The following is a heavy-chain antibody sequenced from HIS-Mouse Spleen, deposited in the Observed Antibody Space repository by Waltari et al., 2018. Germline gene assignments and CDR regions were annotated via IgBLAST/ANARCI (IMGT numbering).Heavy chain of an antibody. CDR1: GGSISSSSYY. CDR3: AREIPYSSSWYDWYFDL. Sequence: QLQLQESGPGLVKPSETLSLTCTVSGGSISSSSYYWGWIRQPPGEGLEWIGGIYYSGSTSNNPSPKSRVTISVDTSKNQFSLKLSSVTAADTAVYYCAREIPYSSSWYDWYFDLWGRGTLVTVSS. V-gene: IGHV4-39*07. D-gene: IGHD6-13*01. J-gene: IGHJ2*01. CDR2: IYYSGST.